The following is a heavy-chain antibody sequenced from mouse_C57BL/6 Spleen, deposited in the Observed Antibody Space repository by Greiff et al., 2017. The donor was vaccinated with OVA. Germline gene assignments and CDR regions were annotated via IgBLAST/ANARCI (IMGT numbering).Heavy chain of an antibody. D-gene: IGHD2-3*01. CDR1: GFTFSNYW. CDR3: RSYDGYPGWFAY. CDR2: IRLKSDNYAT. J-gene: IGHJ3*01. Sequence: EVKVEESGGGLVQPGGSMKLSCVASGFTFSNYWMNWVRQSPEKGLEWVAQIRLKSDNYATPYAESVKGRFNISRDDSKSSVYLQMNNLRAEDTGIYYCRSYDGYPGWFAYWGQGTLVTVSA. V-gene: IGHV6-3*01.